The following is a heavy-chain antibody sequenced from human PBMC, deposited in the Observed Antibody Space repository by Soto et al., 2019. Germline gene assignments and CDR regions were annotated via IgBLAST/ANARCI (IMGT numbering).Heavy chain of an antibody. J-gene: IGHJ3*02. Sequence: SVKVSCKASGGTFSSYTISWVRQAPGQGLEWMGRIIPILGIANYAQKFQGRVTITANKSTSTAYMELSSLRSEDTAVYYCARDSGSGWGGDIWGQGQMVTVAS. V-gene: IGHV1-69*04. D-gene: IGHD6-19*01. CDR2: IIPILGIA. CDR3: ARDSGSGWGGDI. CDR1: GGTFSSYT.